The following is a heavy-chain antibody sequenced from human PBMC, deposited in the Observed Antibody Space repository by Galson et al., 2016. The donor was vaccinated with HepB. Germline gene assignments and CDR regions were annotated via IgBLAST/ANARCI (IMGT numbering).Heavy chain of an antibody. D-gene: IGHD3-10*01. V-gene: IGHV3-33*01. J-gene: IGHJ6*04. CDR1: GFTFSSYG. Sequence: SLRLSCAASGFTFSSYGMHRVRQAPGKGLEWVAVIWYDGSNKYYADPVKGRFTISRDNSKNTLYLQMNSLGAEDTALYYCARDYYGAGSYYPDPMDVWGKGTTVTVSS. CDR2: IWYDGSNK. CDR3: ARDYYGAGSYYPDPMDV.